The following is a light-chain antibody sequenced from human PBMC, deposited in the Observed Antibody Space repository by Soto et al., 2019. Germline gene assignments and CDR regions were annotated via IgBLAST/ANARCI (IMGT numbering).Light chain of an antibody. J-gene: IGLJ1*01. V-gene: IGLV2-14*01. CDR1: SSDVGGYNY. CDR2: DVD. Sequence: QSALTQPASVSGSPGQSITISCTGTSSDVGGYNYVSWYQQHPGKAPKLIIYDVDNRPSGISSRFSGSKSGNTASLTISGLQAEDEADYYCSSFSYSSTPNYVFGTGTKVTV. CDR3: SSFSYSSTPNYV.